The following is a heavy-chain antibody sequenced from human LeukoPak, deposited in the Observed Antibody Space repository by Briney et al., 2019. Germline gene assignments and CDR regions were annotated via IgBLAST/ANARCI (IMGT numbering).Heavy chain of an antibody. V-gene: IGHV3-30*18. J-gene: IGHJ4*02. CDR2: ISYDGSNK. D-gene: IGHD5-12*01. CDR3: AKKGTWVIVATIGHFDY. CDR1: GFTFSSYG. Sequence: GGSLRLSCAASGFTFSSYGMHWVRQAPGKGLEWVAVISYDGSNKYYADSVKGRFTISTDNSKNTLYLQMNSLRAEATAVYYWAKKGTWVIVATIGHFDYWGQGTLVTVSS.